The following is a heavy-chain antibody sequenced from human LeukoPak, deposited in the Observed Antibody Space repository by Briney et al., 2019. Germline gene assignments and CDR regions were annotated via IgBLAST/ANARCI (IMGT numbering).Heavy chain of an antibody. CDR1: GFTFSSYG. CDR2: IWYDGSNK. CDR3: ARDAEAGTFGGVIVSAPFDY. V-gene: IGHV3-33*01. J-gene: IGHJ4*02. D-gene: IGHD3-16*02. Sequence: PGRSLRLSCAASGFTFSSYGMHWVRQAPGKGLEWVAVIWYDGSNKYYADSVKGRFTISRDNSKNTLYLQMNSLRAEDTAVYYCARDAEAGTFGGVIVSAPFDYWGQGTLVTVSS.